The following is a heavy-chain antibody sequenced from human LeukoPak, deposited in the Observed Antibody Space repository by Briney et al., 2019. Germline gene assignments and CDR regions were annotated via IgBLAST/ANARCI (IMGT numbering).Heavy chain of an antibody. V-gene: IGHV1-69*04. Sequence: SVKVSCKASEGTFSSYAISWVRQAPGQGLEWMGRIIPIFGIANYAQKFQGRVTITADKSTSTAYMELSSLRSEDTAVYYCARAAAIYYYDSSGYGNDGWFDPWGQGTLVTVSS. CDR2: IIPIFGIA. J-gene: IGHJ5*02. D-gene: IGHD3-22*01. CDR1: EGTFSSYA. CDR3: ARAAAIYYYDSSGYGNDGWFDP.